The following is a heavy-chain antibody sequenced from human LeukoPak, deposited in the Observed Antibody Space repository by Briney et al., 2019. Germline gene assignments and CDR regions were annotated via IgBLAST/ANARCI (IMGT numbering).Heavy chain of an antibody. CDR3: ARGRGDIVVVPAATSPGAYYFDY. J-gene: IGHJ4*02. CDR1: GGSFSGYY. V-gene: IGHV4-34*01. D-gene: IGHD2-2*01. Sequence: SETLSLTCAVYGGSFSGYYWSWIRQPPGKGLEWIGEINHSGRTNYNPSLKSRVTISVDTSKNQFSLKLSSVTAADTAVYYCARGRGDIVVVPAATSPGAYYFDYWGQGSLVTVSS. CDR2: INHSGRT.